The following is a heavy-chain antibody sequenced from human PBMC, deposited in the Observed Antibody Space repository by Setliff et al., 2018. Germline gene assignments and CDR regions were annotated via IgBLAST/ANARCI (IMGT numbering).Heavy chain of an antibody. D-gene: IGHD6-19*01. J-gene: IGHJ4*02. V-gene: IGHV1-69*13. CDR1: GGTFNSYA. Sequence: SVKVSCKASGGTFNSYAISWVRQAPGQGLEWMGGIIPIFGSANYARKFQGRVTVTADESTSTAYMELSSLRSEDTVVYYCARGSVEYSRGWYYFDYWAQGTLVTVSS. CDR2: IIPIFGSA. CDR3: ARGSVEYSRGWYYFDY.